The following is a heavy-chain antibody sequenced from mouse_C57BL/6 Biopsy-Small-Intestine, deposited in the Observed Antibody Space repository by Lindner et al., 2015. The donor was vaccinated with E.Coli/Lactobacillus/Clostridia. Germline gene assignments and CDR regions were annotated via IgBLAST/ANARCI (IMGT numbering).Heavy chain of an antibody. CDR2: IYPGGGYT. J-gene: IGHJ2*01. D-gene: IGHD2-1*01. CDR1: GYTSTNYW. V-gene: IGHV1-63*01. CDR3: AREGNDYFDY. Sequence: VQLQESGAELVRPGTSVKMSCKASGYTSTNYWIGWAKQRPGHGLEWIGDIYPGGGYTNYNEKFKGKATLTADKSSSTAYMQFSSLTSEDSAIYYCAREGNDYFDYWGQGTTLTVSS.